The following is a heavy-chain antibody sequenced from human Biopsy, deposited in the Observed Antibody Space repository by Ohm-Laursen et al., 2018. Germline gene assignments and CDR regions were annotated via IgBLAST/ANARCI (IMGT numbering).Heavy chain of an antibody. Sequence: PSETLSLTCTVSGDSISSYYWSWIRQPPGKGLQWIGYVYYTGSTDYNPSLQSRVTISVDTSKNHFSLRLRSVTPADTAIYYCARDRGHYSDRTVPGYFDLWGRGTLVTVSS. V-gene: IGHV4-59*01. CDR2: VYYTGST. CDR1: GDSISSYY. D-gene: IGHD3-22*01. CDR3: ARDRGHYSDRTVPGYFDL. J-gene: IGHJ2*01.